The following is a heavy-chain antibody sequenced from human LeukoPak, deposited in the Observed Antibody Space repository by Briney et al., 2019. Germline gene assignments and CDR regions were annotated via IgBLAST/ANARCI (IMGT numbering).Heavy chain of an antibody. CDR3: ARRNYGDYDHYFDY. CDR1: GGSISGYY. Sequence: KPSETLSLTCTVSGGSISGYYWSWIRQPPGKGLEWIGCIYCSVSTNYNPSLKSRVTIPGDTSRNQFSLRLSSVTAADTAVYFCARRNYGDYDHYFDYWGQGILVTVSS. D-gene: IGHD4-17*01. J-gene: IGHJ4*02. V-gene: IGHV4-59*08. CDR2: IYCSVST.